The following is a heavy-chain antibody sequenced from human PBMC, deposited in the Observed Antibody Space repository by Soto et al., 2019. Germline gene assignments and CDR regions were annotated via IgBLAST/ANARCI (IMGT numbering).Heavy chain of an antibody. V-gene: IGHV3-11*01. CDR3: ARKLESGGYFFEY. CDR2: MRRSGSTI. CDR1: GFTFSDYY. D-gene: IGHD3-3*01. Sequence: QVQLVESGGGVVKPGGSLRLSCAASGFTFSDYYMSWIRQAPGKGLECVSYMRRSGSTIHYADSVKGRFTISRDNAQNSLYLQMNSLRAEDTAVYYCARKLESGGYFFEYWGQGTLVTVSS. J-gene: IGHJ4*02.